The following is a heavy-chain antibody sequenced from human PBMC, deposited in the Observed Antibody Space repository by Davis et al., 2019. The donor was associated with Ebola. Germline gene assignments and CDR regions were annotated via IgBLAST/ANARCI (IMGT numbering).Heavy chain of an antibody. Sequence: GESLKISCEATGLTFIEFAMNCVRQAPGKGLELVSSITVRSTAEYADSVKGRFTLSRDNSKDTVYLQMDILRPEDTALYYCATSFQPFTETAQFTAQGAFDIWGRGTWVTVSS. D-gene: IGHD2-21*02. CDR3: ATSFQPFTETAQFTAQGAFDI. CDR2: ITVRSTA. V-gene: IGHV3-23*01. CDR1: GLTFIEFA. J-gene: IGHJ3*02.